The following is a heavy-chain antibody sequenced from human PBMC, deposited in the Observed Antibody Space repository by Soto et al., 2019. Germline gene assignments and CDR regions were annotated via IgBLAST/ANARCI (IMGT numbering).Heavy chain of an antibody. CDR1: GFTFSPYW. V-gene: IGHV3-74*01. D-gene: IGHD2-21*01. Sequence: PGGSLRLSCAASGFTFSPYWMHWVRQAPGEGLVWVSRIDGDGRSTIYADSVKGRFTISRDNAKNTLFLQMNSLRAEDTAVYYCARDIPHNWFDVWGQGIRVTVSS. CDR3: ARDIPHNWFDV. CDR2: IDGDGRST. J-gene: IGHJ5*02.